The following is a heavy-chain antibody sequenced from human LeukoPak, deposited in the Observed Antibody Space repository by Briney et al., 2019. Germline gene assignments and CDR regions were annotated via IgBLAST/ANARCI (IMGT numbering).Heavy chain of an antibody. V-gene: IGHV4-34*01. J-gene: IGHJ4*02. CDR2: INHSGST. D-gene: IGHD3-3*01. CDR1: GGSFSGYY. Sequence: PSETLSLTCAVYGGSFSGYYWSWIRQPPGKGLEWIGEINHSGSTNYTPSLKSRVTISVDTSKNQFSLKLSSVTAADTAVYYCARGPAFLWSGYYTSFDYWGQGTLVTVSS. CDR3: ARGPAFLWSGYYTSFDY.